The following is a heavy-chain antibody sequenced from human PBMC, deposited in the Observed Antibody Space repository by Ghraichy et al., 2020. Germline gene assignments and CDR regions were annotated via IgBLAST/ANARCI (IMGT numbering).Heavy chain of an antibody. CDR3: ARALVVVTGNDAFDI. Sequence: ASVKVSCKASGYTFTGYYMHWVRQAPGQGLEWMGWINPNSGGTNYAQKFQGWVTMTRDTSISTAYMELSRLRSDDTAVYYCARALVVVTGNDAFDIWGQGKMVTVSS. V-gene: IGHV1-2*04. CDR2: INPNSGGT. J-gene: IGHJ3*02. CDR1: GYTFTGYY. D-gene: IGHD2-21*02.